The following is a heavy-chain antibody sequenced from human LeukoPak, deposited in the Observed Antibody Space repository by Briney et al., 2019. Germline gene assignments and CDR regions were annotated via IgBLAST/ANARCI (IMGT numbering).Heavy chain of an antibody. CDR1: GFTFSSYA. J-gene: IGHJ4*02. Sequence: PGGSLGLSCAASGFTFSSYAMSWVRQAPGKGLEWVSAISGSGGSTYYAGSVKGRFTISRDNSKNTLYLQMNSLRAEDTAVYYCAKSPHIRTIAVAGLDYWGQGTLVTVSS. V-gene: IGHV3-23*01. CDR2: ISGSGGST. CDR3: AKSPHIRTIAVAGLDY. D-gene: IGHD6-19*01.